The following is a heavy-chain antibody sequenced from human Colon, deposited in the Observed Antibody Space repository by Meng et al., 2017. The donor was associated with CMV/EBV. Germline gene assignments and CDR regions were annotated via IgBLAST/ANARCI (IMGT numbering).Heavy chain of an antibody. Sequence: CQAFGYTFRRYNIHWVRQAPGQWLEWRGYINPKSGNPPYVQGLTGRFVFSLDTSVGAAYLQISSLKAEDTAVYYCATGSVAADGKGYWGQGTLVTVSS. CDR2: INPKSGNP. J-gene: IGHJ4*02. CDR1: GYTFRRYN. V-gene: IGHV7-4-1*02. D-gene: IGHD6-13*01. CDR3: ATGSVAADGKGY.